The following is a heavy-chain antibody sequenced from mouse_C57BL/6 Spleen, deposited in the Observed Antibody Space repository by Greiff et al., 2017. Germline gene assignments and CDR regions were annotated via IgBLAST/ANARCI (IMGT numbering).Heavy chain of an antibody. CDR1: GYTFTSYW. J-gene: IGHJ4*01. CDR2: IDPSDSYT. V-gene: IGHV1-69*01. CDR3: ARRDSNYFAMDY. D-gene: IGHD2-5*01. Sequence: VQLQQPGAELVMPGASVKLSCKASGYTFTSYWMHWVKQRPGQGLEWIGEIDPSDSYTNYNQKCKGKSPLTVDKSSSTAYMQLSSLTSEDSAVYYCARRDSNYFAMDYWGQGTSVTVSS.